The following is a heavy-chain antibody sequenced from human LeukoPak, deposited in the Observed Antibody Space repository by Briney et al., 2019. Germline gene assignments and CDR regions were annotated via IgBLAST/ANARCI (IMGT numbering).Heavy chain of an antibody. J-gene: IGHJ4*02. CDR1: GYTFTSYA. Sequence: ASVKVSCKASGYTFTSYAMHWVRQAPGQRLEWMGWINAGNGNTKYSQKFQGRVTITRDTSASTAYMELSSLRSEDTAVYYCARGGDRGDYWNYWGQETLVTVSS. D-gene: IGHD4-17*01. CDR3: ARGGDRGDYWNY. CDR2: INAGNGNT. V-gene: IGHV1-3*01.